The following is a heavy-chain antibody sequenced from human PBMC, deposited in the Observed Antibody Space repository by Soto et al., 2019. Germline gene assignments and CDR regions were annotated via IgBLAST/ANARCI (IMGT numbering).Heavy chain of an antibody. D-gene: IGHD3-10*01. J-gene: IGHJ6*02. V-gene: IGHV3-23*01. Sequence: EVQLLESGGGLVQPGGSLRLSCAASGFTFSSYAMSWIRQAPGKGLEWVSRINGDGASLAYAESVKGRFSISRDNVKNTLHLQMNSLGVDDTAVYFCAREGSLGLDVWGRGTTVTVSS. CDR1: GFTFSSYA. CDR3: AREGSLGLDV. CDR2: INGDGASL.